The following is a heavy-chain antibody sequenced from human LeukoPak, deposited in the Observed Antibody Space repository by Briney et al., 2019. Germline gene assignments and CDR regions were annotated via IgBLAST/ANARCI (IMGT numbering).Heavy chain of an antibody. V-gene: IGHV1-69*04. CDR1: GYIFNSYA. J-gene: IGHJ6*02. CDR3: ARDKEGDQQLVQEPGYYYGMDV. CDR2: IIPILGIA. Sequence: ASVKVSCKASGYIFNSYAISWVRQAPGQGLEWMGRIIPILGIANYAQKFQGRVTITADKSTSTAYMELSSLRSEDTAVYYCARDKEGDQQLVQEPGYYYGMDVWGQGTTVTVSS. D-gene: IGHD6-13*01.